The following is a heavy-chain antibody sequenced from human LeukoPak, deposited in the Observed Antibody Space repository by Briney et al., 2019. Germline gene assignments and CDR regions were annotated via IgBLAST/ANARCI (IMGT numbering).Heavy chain of an antibody. V-gene: IGHV4-39*07. CDR1: GGSVSSSSYY. CDR3: ARGTRRTYYYDSSGYYWFDY. CDR2: IYYSGST. Sequence: SETLSLTCTVSGGSVSSSSYYWGWIRQPPGKGLEWIGSIYYSGSTYYNPSLKSRVTISVDTSKNQFSLKLSSVTAADTAVYYCARGTRRTYYYDSSGYYWFDYWGQGTLVTVSS. J-gene: IGHJ4*02. D-gene: IGHD3-22*01.